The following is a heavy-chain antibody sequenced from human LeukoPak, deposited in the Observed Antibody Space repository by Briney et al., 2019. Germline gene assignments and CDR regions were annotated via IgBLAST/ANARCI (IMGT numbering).Heavy chain of an antibody. CDR1: GGTFSSYA. CDR2: IIPIFGTA. CDR3: ASSLGMEMATPFDY. V-gene: IGHV1-69*01. D-gene: IGHD5-24*01. J-gene: IGHJ4*02. Sequence: SVKVSCKASGGTFSSYAISWVRQAPGQGLEWMGGIIPIFGTANYAQKFQGRVTITADESTSTAYMELSSLRSEDTAVYYCASSLGMEMATPFDYWGQGTQVTVSS.